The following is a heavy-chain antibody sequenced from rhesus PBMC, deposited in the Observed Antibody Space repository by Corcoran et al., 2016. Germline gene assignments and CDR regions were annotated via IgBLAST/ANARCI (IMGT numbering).Heavy chain of an antibody. CDR1: GFTFSIYG. J-gene: IGHJ4*01. CDR2: ILSDGSKK. Sequence: EVQLVESGGGLVPPGGSLRLSYTVSGFTFSIYGMYWVHQAPGKGLEWVAVILSDGSKKYYTVSVKDRFTISRDNSKNMLYLQMNNLKLEDTAVYYPTNFDYWGQGVLVTVSS. V-gene: IGHV3-54*02. CDR3: TNFDY.